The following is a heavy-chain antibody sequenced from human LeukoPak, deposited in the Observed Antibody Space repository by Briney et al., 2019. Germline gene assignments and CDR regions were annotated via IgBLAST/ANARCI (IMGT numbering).Heavy chain of an antibody. J-gene: IGHJ4*02. CDR1: GGSISSYY. Sequence: SETLSLTCTVSGGSISSYYWSWIRQPPGKGLEWIGYIYYSGSTNYNPSLKSRVTISVDTSKNQFSLKLSSVTAADTAVYYCARTGRVATAYFDYWGQGTLVTVSS. V-gene: IGHV4-59*12. CDR3: ARTGRVATAYFDY. CDR2: IYYSGST. D-gene: IGHD5-12*01.